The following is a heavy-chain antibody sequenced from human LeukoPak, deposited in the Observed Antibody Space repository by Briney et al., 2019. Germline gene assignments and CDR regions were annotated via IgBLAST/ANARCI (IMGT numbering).Heavy chain of an antibody. D-gene: IGHD2-21*02. J-gene: IGHJ6*04. CDR1: GYRFTSYW. Sequence: GESLKISCKGSGYRFTSYWTGWVRQMPGKGLEWMGIIYPGDSDTRYSPSFQGQVTISADKSLSTAYLQCSSLKASDTAMFYCARFFGYCGGDCYGDVWGKGTTVTVSS. CDR3: ARFFGYCGGDCYGDV. V-gene: IGHV5-51*01. CDR2: IYPGDSDT.